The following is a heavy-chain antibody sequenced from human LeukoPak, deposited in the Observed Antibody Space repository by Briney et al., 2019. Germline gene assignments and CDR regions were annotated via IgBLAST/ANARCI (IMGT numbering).Heavy chain of an antibody. CDR1: GFTFSSYW. Sequence: PGGSLRLPCAASGFTFSSYWMHWVRQAPGKGLVWVSRLKFDGTITQYADSVKGRFTVSRDNAKNTLYLQMDSLRAEDTAVYYCAGQANNWFDPWGQGTLVTVSS. CDR2: LKFDGTIT. V-gene: IGHV3-74*03. J-gene: IGHJ5*02. CDR3: AGQANNWFDP.